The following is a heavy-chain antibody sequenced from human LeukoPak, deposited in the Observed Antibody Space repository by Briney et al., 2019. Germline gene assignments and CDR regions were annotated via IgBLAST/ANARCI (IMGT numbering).Heavy chain of an antibody. D-gene: IGHD1-14*01. V-gene: IGHV3-23*01. CDR1: GFTFSSHA. J-gene: IGHJ4*02. CDR3: AKEQYPGYFDY. CDR2: ISGSGDTT. Sequence: GGSLRLSCAASGFTFSSHAMNWVRQAPGKGLEWVSGISGSGDTTSYAASVKGRFTISRDNSNNTLYPQLNNLRTEDTATYFCAKEQYPGYFDYWGQGTLVTVSS.